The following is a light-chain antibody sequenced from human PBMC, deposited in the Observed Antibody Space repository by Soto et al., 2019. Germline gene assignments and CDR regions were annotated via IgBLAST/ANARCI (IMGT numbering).Light chain of an antibody. CDR1: SSNIGSYT. V-gene: IGLV1-44*01. CDR2: SNN. Sequence: QPVLTQPPSASGTPGQRVTISCSGSSSNIGSYTVNWYQHLPGTAPTLLIYSNNQRPSGVPDRFSGSKSGTSASLAISGLQSEDEADYYCAAWDDSLSGYVFGTGTKLTVL. CDR3: AAWDDSLSGYV. J-gene: IGLJ1*01.